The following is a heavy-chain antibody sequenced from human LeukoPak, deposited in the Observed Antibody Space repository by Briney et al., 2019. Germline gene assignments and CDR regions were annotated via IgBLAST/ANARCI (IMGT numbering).Heavy chain of an antibody. CDR1: GFTFRSYS. J-gene: IGHJ3*02. D-gene: IGHD3-22*01. CDR3: ARAAPYYYDSSGYSAFDS. CDR2: ISSTSSTI. V-gene: IGHV3-48*02. Sequence: GGSLRLSCAASGFTFRSYSMHWVRQAPGKGLECVSYISSTSSTIYYADSVKGRFTISRDNAKSSLYLQMNSLRDEDTAVYYCARAAPYYYDSSGYSAFDSWGQGTMVTVSA.